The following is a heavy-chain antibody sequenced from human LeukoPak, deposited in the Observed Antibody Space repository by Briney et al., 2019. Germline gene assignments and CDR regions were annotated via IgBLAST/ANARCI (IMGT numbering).Heavy chain of an antibody. CDR3: ARRGDGYNLDY. J-gene: IGHJ4*02. D-gene: IGHD5-24*01. Sequence: SETLSLTCTVSGGSFSNHYWSWIRQPPGKGLEWIGYIYHTGSTNYNPSLKSRVTISVDTSKNQFSLKLSSVTAADTAVYYCARRGDGYNLDYWGQGTLVTVSS. V-gene: IGHV4-59*11. CDR2: IYHTGST. CDR1: GGSFSNHY.